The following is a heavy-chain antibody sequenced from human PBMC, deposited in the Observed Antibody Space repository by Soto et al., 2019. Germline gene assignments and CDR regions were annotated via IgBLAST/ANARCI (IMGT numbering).Heavy chain of an antibody. D-gene: IGHD3-10*01. V-gene: IGHV4-59*01. CDR2: IYYSGST. CDR1: GGSISSYY. J-gene: IGHJ6*02. Sequence: PSETLSLTCTVSGGSISSYYWSWIRQPPGKGLEWIGYIYYSGSTNYNPSLKSRVTISVDTSKNQFSLKLSSVTAADTAVYYCARDRSYYYGSGKYYYYYYGMDVWGQGTTVTVSS. CDR3: ARDRSYYYGSGKYYYYYYGMDV.